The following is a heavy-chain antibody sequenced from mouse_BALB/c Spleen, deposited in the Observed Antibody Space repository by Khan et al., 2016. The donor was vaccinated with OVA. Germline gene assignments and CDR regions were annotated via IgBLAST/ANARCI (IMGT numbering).Heavy chain of an antibody. Sequence: QIQLVQSGPELKKPGETVKISCKASGYTFKNHGMNWVKQAPGKGLKWMGWINTYTGEPTYVEDFKGRFAFSLKTSASTAYLQINNLKNDDTATYFCARPPFFSYVMVYWGQGTSVTVSS. V-gene: IGHV9-3-1*01. CDR2: INTYTGEP. CDR1: GYTFKNHG. J-gene: IGHJ4*01. CDR3: ARPPFFSYVMVY.